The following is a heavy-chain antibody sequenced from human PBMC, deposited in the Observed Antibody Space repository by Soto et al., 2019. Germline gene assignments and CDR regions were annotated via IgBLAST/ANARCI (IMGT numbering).Heavy chain of an antibody. CDR1: GGTFSSYA. Sequence: SVKVSCKASGGTFSSYAISWVRQAPGQGLEWMGGIIPIFGTANYAQKFQGRVTITADESTSTAYMELSSLRSEDTAVYYCARPHNYYDSSGYLYHYFDHWGQGTLVTVSS. V-gene: IGHV1-69*13. J-gene: IGHJ4*02. CDR3: ARPHNYYDSSGYLYHYFDH. CDR2: IIPIFGTA. D-gene: IGHD3-22*01.